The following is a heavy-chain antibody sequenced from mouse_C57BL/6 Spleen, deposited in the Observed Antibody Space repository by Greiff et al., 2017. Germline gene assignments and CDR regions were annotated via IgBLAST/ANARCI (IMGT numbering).Heavy chain of an antibody. J-gene: IGHJ1*03. V-gene: IGHV1-26*01. CDR2: INPNNGGT. CDR1: GYTFTDYY. Sequence: VQLQQSGPELVKPGASVKISCKASGYTFTDYYMNWVKQSHGKSLEWIGDINPNNGGTSYNQKFKGKATLTVDKSSSTAYMELRSLTSEDSAVYYCARQDYSNYVGYFDVWGTGTTVTVSS. CDR3: ARQDYSNYVGYFDV. D-gene: IGHD2-5*01.